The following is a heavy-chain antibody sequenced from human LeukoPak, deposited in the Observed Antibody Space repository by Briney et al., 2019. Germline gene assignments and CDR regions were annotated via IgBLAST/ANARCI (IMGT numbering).Heavy chain of an antibody. Sequence: SETLSLTCTVSGGSISSSSYYWGWIRQPPGKGLEWIGSIYYSGSTYYNPSLKSRVTILVDTSKNQFSLKLSSVTAADTAVYYCTRLSYTSGWHGGFDFDYWGQGTLVTVSS. CDR2: IYYSGST. D-gene: IGHD6-19*01. J-gene: IGHJ4*02. V-gene: IGHV4-39*01. CDR1: GGSISSSSYY. CDR3: TRLSYTSGWHGGFDFDY.